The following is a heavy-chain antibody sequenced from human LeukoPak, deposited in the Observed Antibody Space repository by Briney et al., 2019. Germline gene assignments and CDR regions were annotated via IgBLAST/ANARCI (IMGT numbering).Heavy chain of an antibody. J-gene: IGHJ4*02. CDR3: AKDKGPDYGDYLDY. V-gene: IGHV3-23*01. CDR1: GFTFSSYA. CDR2: ISGSGAYT. D-gene: IGHD4/OR15-4a*01. Sequence: GGSLRLSCAAPGFTFSSYAMAWVRQAPGKGLEWVSAISGSGAYTYYADSVKGRFAISRDSSKNMLYLQMNSLRAEDTAIYSCAKDKGPDYGDYLDYWGQGTLVTVSS.